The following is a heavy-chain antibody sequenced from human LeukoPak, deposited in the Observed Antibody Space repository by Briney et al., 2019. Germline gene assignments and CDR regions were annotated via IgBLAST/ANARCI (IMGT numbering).Heavy chain of an antibody. J-gene: IGHJ5*02. V-gene: IGHV3-7*01. CDR2: IKPDGSDK. Sequence: SGGSLRLSCAASGFTFSGYWMSWVRRAPGKGLEWVANIKPDGSDKAYVDSVKGRFTISRDNTKNSLYLQMSSLRAEDTAVYYCARAMTWGQGTLVSVSS. CDR1: GFTFSGYW. CDR3: ARAMT.